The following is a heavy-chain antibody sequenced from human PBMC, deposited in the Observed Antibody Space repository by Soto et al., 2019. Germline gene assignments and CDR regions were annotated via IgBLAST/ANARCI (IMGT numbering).Heavy chain of an antibody. Sequence: GGSLRLSCAASGFTFSSYSMNWVRQAPGKGLEWVSSISSSSSYIYYVDSVKGRFTISRDNAKNSLYLQMNSLRAEDTAVYYCARDLDSPLSGVMDVWGQGTTVTV. CDR1: GFTFSSYS. V-gene: IGHV3-21*01. CDR2: ISSSSSYI. CDR3: ARDLDSPLSGVMDV. J-gene: IGHJ6*02. D-gene: IGHD2-8*01.